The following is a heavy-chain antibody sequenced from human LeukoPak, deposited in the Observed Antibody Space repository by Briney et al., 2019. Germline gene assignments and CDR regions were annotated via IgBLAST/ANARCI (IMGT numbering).Heavy chain of an antibody. J-gene: IGHJ4*02. Sequence: GGTLRLSYAASGFTFSSYGLTWVRQAPGKGLEWVSTISGSGGSTYCADSVKGRFTISRDNSKNTLYLQMNSLRAEDTAVYYCAKDRRAGSYDYWGQGTLVTVSS. D-gene: IGHD3-10*01. CDR1: GFTFSSYG. V-gene: IGHV3-23*01. CDR2: ISGSGGST. CDR3: AKDRRAGSYDY.